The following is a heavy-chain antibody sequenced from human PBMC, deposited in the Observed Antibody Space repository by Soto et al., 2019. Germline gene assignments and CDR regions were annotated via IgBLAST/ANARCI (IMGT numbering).Heavy chain of an antibody. D-gene: IGHD5-18*01. J-gene: IGHJ6*02. CDR1: GFTFSSYG. Sequence: PGGSLRLSCAASGFTFSSYGMHWVRQAPGKGLEWVAVIWYDGSNKYYADSVKGRFTISRDNSKNTLYLQMNSLRAEDTAVYYCARDRGYSYGQDYYYGMDVWGQGTTVTVSS. V-gene: IGHV3-33*01. CDR2: IWYDGSNK. CDR3: ARDRGYSYGQDYYYGMDV.